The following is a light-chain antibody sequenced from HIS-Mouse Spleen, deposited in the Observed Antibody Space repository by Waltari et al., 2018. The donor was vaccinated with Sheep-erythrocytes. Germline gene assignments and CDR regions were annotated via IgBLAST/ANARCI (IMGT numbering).Light chain of an antibody. CDR3: CSYAGSSTPWV. Sequence: QSALTQPASVSGSPGHSITISCTGTSSDVGIDNLVSWYQQHPGKAPKLMIYEGSKRPSGVSNRFSGSKSGNTASLTISGLQAEDEADYYCCSYAGSSTPWVFGGGTKLTVL. J-gene: IGLJ3*02. CDR1: SSDVGIDNL. CDR2: EGS. V-gene: IGLV2-23*01.